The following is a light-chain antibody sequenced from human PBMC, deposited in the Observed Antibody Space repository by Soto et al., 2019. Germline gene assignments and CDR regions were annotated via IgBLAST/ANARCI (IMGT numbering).Light chain of an antibody. CDR2: DAS. Sequence: EVVLTQSPATLSLSPGERATLSCRASQNVYSYLAWFQQKPGQPPRLVIYDASNRATGIPDRFSGSGSGTDFTLTIRSLEPEDFAVYYCQQRYSWPPLTFGGGTRVEIK. J-gene: IGKJ4*01. V-gene: IGKV3-11*01. CDR1: QNVYSY. CDR3: QQRYSWPPLT.